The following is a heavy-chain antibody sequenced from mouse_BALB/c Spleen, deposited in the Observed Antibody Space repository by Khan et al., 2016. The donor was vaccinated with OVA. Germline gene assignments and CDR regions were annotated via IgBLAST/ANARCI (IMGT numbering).Heavy chain of an antibody. V-gene: IGHV3-6*02. D-gene: IGHD3-1*01. CDR1: GYSITNGYF. Sequence: VQLQQSGPGLVKPSQSLSLTCSVTGYSITNGYFWNWIRQFPGNNLEWMGYIRYDGNTNYNPSLKNRISITRDTSKNQFFLNLNSVTPEDTATYYCARGGSSGPAWFTYWGQGTLVTVSA. J-gene: IGHJ3*01. CDR3: ARGGSSGPAWFTY. CDR2: IRYDGNT.